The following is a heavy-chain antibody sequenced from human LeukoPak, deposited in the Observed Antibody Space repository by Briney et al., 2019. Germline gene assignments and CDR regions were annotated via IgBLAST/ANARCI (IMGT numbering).Heavy chain of an antibody. CDR1: GGSISSYY. CDR3: ARVLRGRTPGAAGTTWWFDP. CDR2: IYTSGNT. V-gene: IGHV4-4*07. D-gene: IGHD6-13*01. J-gene: IGHJ5*02. Sequence: PSETLSLTCTVSGGSISSYYWSWIRQPAGKGLEWIGRIYTSGNTNYNPSLKSRVTMSVDTSKNQFSLKLSSVTAADTAVYYWARVLRGRTPGAAGTTWWFDPWGQGTLVTVSS.